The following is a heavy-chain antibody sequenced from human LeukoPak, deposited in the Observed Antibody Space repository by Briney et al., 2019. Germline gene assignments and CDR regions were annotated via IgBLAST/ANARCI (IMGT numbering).Heavy chain of an antibody. CDR3: AKDHRWESPHYLDS. D-gene: IGHD1-26*01. CDR2: ISASGGST. J-gene: IGHJ4*02. V-gene: IGHV3-23*01. CDR1: GFTFSSSA. Sequence: GGSLRLSCAASGFTFSSSAMSWVRQVPGKGLEWVSGISASGGSTSYADSVRGRFTISRDNSKNTLYVQMNSLRDEDTAVYYCAKDHRWESPHYLDSWGQGTLVTVSS.